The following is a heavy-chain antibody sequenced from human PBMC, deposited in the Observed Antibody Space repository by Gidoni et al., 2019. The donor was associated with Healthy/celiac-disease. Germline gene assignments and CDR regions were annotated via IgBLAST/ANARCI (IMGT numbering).Heavy chain of an antibody. D-gene: IGHD2-15*01. CDR3: ARDSDYSSVPPYYYYMDV. V-gene: IGHV3-33*01. Sequence: QVQLVESGGGVVQPGRSLRLSWAASGLTFSSTGLHWVRQAPGKGLVWVAVIWYDGSNQYYADSVKGRFTISRDNSKNTLYLQMNSLRAEDTAVYYCARDSDYSSVPPYYYYMDVWGKGTTVTVSS. J-gene: IGHJ6*03. CDR2: IWYDGSNQ. CDR1: GLTFSSTG.